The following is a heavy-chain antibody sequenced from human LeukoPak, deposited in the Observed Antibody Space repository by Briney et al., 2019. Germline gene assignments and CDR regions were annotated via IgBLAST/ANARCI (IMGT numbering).Heavy chain of an antibody. CDR1: GGSISSSSYY. D-gene: IGHD1-26*01. J-gene: IGHJ5*02. V-gene: IGHV4-39*06. CDR2: IYYSGST. Sequence: SETLSLTCTVSGGSISSSSYYWGWIRQPPGKGLEWIGSIYYSGSTYYNPSLNGRVTISIDTPNNQFALKLTSVTAADTAVYYCGTLVRSGSYYWRWCDPGGQGTLVSVSS. CDR3: GTLVRSGSYYWRWCDP.